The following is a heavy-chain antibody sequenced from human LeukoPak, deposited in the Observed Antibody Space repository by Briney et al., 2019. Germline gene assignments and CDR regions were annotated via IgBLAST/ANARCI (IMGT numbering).Heavy chain of an antibody. V-gene: IGHV1-18*01. CDR3: ARVLTIAAAGTPGY. J-gene: IGHJ4*02. Sequence: ASVKVSCKASGYTFTSYGISWMRQAPGQGLEWMGWISAYTGNTNYAQNLQGRVTMTTDTSTSTAYMELRSLRSEDTAVYYCARVLTIAAAGTPGYWGQGTLVTVSS. D-gene: IGHD6-13*01. CDR2: ISAYTGNT. CDR1: GYTFTSYG.